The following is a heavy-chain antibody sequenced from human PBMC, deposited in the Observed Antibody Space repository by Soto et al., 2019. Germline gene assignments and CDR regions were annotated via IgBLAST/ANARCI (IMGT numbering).Heavy chain of an antibody. CDR1: GFTFSDYA. CDR2: VSHDGRNT. Sequence: VQLVESGGGVVQPGRSLRLSCAASGFTFSDYAMHWVRQAPGKGLEWVAVVSHDGRNTHYANSVKGRFTISGDSSKSTVSPEMTSRRAEGPAGYYCAKGGRQWLVTSAFNYRAEGAPVTFSS. V-gene: IGHV3-30*18. CDR3: AKGGRQWLVTSAFNY. D-gene: IGHD6-19*01. J-gene: IGHJ4*02.